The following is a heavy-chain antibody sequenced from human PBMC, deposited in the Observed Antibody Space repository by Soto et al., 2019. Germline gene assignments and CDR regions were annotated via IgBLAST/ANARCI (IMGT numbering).Heavy chain of an antibody. CDR1: GGSIISCGYC. D-gene: IGHD2-2*01. CDR2: IYYTGST. Sequence: SETLSLTCTVSGGSIISCGYCWSWIRQHPGKGLEWIGYIYYTGSTHYNPSLASRATISVDTSKNQFSLKLSSVTAADTAVFYCAKSSSSSSRVFDAWGQGTLVTVSS. CDR3: AKSSSSSSRVFDA. J-gene: IGHJ5*02. V-gene: IGHV4-31*03.